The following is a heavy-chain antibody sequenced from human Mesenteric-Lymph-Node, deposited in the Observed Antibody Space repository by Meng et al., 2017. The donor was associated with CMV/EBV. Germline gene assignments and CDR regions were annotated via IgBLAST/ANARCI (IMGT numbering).Heavy chain of an antibody. J-gene: IGHJ6*02. Sequence: GGSLRLSCVVSGFTFDDYAMHWVRQPPGKGLEWVSFVGWDGGNTHYADSVKGRFTISRDNSRNSLFLEMNSLRPEDSALYYCAKDMNRLRSYGMDAWGQGTTVTVSS. CDR3: AKDMNRLRSYGMDA. CDR1: GFTFDDYA. D-gene: IGHD1-14*01. V-gene: IGHV3-43D*03. CDR2: VGWDGGNT.